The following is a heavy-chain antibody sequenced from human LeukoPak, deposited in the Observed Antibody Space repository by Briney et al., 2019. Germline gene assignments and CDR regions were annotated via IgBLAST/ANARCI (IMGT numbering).Heavy chain of an antibody. J-gene: IGHJ6*02. D-gene: IGHD3-22*01. CDR2: INHSGST. CDR1: GGSFSNYY. V-gene: IGHV4-34*01. CDR3: ARGPHYYESSGYYGKGYYYYGMDV. Sequence: SETLSLTCAVYGGSFSNYYWSWIRQPPGKGLEWIGEINHSGSTNYNPSLKNRVTISVDTSKNQFSLKLSSVTAADTAVFYCARGPHYYESSGYYGKGYYYYGMDVWGQGTTVTVSS.